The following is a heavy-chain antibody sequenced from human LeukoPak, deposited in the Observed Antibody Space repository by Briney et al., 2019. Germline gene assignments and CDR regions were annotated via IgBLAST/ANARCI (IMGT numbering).Heavy chain of an antibody. CDR3: AKDLRYDSSGYYHLFDY. J-gene: IGHJ4*02. CDR2: ISGSGGST. V-gene: IGHV3-23*01. Sequence: GGSLRLSCAASGFTFSSYAMSWVRQAPGKGLEWVSAISGSGGSTYYADSVKGRFTISRDNSKNTLYLQMNSLRAEDTAVYYCAKDLRYDSSGYYHLFDYWAREPWSPSPQ. D-gene: IGHD3-22*01. CDR1: GFTFSSYA.